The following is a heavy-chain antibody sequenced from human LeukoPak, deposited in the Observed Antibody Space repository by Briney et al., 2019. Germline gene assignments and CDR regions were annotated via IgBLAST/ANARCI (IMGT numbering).Heavy chain of an antibody. Sequence: PSETLSLTCTVAGGSISSYYWSWIRQPPGKGREWIGYIYSSGSTNYNPSLQSRVTISVDTSKNQFSLKLSSVTAADTAVYYCARSYDSSGYSSFWYWGQGTLVTVSS. CDR1: GGSISSYY. V-gene: IGHV4-59*01. D-gene: IGHD3-22*01. CDR2: IYSSGST. J-gene: IGHJ4*02. CDR3: ARSYDSSGYSSFWY.